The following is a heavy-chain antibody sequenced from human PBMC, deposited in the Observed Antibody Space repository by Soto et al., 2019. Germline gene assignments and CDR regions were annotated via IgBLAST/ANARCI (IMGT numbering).Heavy chain of an antibody. CDR1: GGSISSSSYY. V-gene: IGHV4-39*01. CDR2: IYYSGST. Sequence: QLQLQESGPGLVKPSETLSLTCTVSGGSISSSSYYWGWIRQPPGKGLEWIGSIYYSGSTYYNPSLKSRVTISVDTCKNQFALRLSSVIAADTAVYYCARFYRSSCYFDYWGQGTLVTVSS. D-gene: IGHD6-13*01. CDR3: ARFYRSSCYFDY. J-gene: IGHJ4*02.